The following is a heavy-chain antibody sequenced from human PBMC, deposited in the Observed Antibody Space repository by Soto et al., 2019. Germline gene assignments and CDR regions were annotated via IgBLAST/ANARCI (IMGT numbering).Heavy chain of an antibody. D-gene: IGHD4-4*01. J-gene: IGHJ5*02. CDR1: GFTFSDSW. CDR2: IKPDESEK. CDR3: VRGGSNYDS. V-gene: IGHV3-7*01. Sequence: PGGSLRLSCTASGFTFSDSWMTWVRQAPGKGLEWVARIKPDESEKKYADSVKGRFSISRDNAKNSMYLQMDSLRGEDTAVYYCVRGGSNYDSWGQGNLVNVS.